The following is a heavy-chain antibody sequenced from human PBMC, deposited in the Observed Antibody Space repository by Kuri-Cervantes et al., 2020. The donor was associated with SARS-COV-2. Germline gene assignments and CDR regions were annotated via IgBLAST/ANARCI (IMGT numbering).Heavy chain of an antibody. CDR1: GYIFTGYY. V-gene: IGHV1-2*02. Sequence: ASVKVSCKASGYIFTGYYMHWVRQAPGQGLERMGWINPNSGGTNYAQKFQGRVTMTRDTSISTAYMELSRLRSDDTAVYYCAILYWNDGNWFDPWGQGTLVTVSS. CDR2: INPNSGGT. CDR3: AILYWNDGNWFDP. J-gene: IGHJ5*02. D-gene: IGHD1-1*01.